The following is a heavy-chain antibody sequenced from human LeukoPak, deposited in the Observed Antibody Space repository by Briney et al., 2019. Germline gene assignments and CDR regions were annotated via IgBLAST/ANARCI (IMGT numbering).Heavy chain of an antibody. V-gene: IGHV3-23*01. J-gene: IGHJ4*02. CDR3: ARPHPY. CDR2: ISGSGCST. CDR1: GYSFTSYW. Sequence: GESLKISCKGSGYSFTSYWIGWVRQAPGKGLEWVSSISGSGCSTYYADSVKGRFTISRDNSKNTLYLQMNSLRAEDTAVYYCARPHPYWGQGTLVTVSS.